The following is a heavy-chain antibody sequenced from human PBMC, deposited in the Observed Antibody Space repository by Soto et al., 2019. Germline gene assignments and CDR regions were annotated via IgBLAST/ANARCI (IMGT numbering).Heavy chain of an antibody. J-gene: IGHJ6*03. Sequence: QVQLVQSGSEGKEPGASMKISCQASGYTFTRYDITWVRQATGQGLEWMGWMNPKTGNTAYAEKFQGRVTKTMGTSINKAYIELNGLRSEDTSVYYCAILSEESSSSNYYCFSLHVWGKGSSVTGS. CDR2: MNPKTGNT. CDR1: GYTFTRYD. D-gene: IGHD6-6*01. CDR3: AILSEESSSSNYYCFSLHV. V-gene: IGHV1-8*01.